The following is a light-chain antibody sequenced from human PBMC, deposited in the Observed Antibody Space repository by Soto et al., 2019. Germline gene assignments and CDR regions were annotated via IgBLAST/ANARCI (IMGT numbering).Light chain of an antibody. J-gene: IGKJ5*01. V-gene: IGKV1-33*01. CDR3: QHDDHLPST. Sequence: DIQMTQSPSSLSASVGDRVTITCQASQDITNYLNWYQQKPGRAPRLLLYDASSLETGGPSRFSGSGSGTDFTLTISSLQPEDVATDYCQHDDHLPSTFGQGTRLEIK. CDR2: DAS. CDR1: QDITNY.